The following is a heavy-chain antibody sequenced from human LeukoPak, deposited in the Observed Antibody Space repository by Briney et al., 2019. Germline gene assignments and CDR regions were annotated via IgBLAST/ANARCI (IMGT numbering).Heavy chain of an antibody. CDR3: AQKGGADN. CDR1: GFTFSGFG. CDR2: ISSSSNNI. V-gene: IGHV3-48*02. J-gene: IGHJ4*02. Sequence: GGSLRLSCAASGFTFSGFGMNWVRQAPGKGLEWVSYISSSSNNIYYADSVKGRFTISRDNAKNSLYLQMNSLRDEDTAVYYCAQKGGADNWGQGTLVTVSS. D-gene: IGHD2-15*01.